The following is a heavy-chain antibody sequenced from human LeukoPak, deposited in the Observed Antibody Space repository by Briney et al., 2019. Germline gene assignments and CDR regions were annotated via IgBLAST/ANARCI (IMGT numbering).Heavy chain of an antibody. V-gene: IGHV3-30*18. J-gene: IGHJ4*02. CDR2: ISFDGNNK. D-gene: IGHD3-22*01. CDR3: AKDRNDTQKGLYHFDY. Sequence: GGSLRLSCAASGFTFHNNGMSWVRQAPGKGLEWVAVISFDGNNKYYADSVKDRFTMSRDNSKNTLYLQMNSLRPEDTAVYYCAKDRNDTQKGLYHFDYWGQGTLVTVSS. CDR1: GFTFHNNG.